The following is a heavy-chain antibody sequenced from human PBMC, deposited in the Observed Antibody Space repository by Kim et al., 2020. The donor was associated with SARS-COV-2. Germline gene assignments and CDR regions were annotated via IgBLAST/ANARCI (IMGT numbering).Heavy chain of an antibody. Sequence: GGSLRLSCAASGFTFSNAWMSWVRQAPGKGLEWVGRIKSKTDGGTTDYAAPVKGRFTISRDDSKNTLYLQMNSLKTEDTAVYYCTTDGAMVTLGSFDYWGQGTLVTVSS. CDR2: IKSKTDGGTT. V-gene: IGHV3-15*01. CDR3: TTDGAMVTLGSFDY. CDR1: GFTFSNAW. J-gene: IGHJ4*02. D-gene: IGHD5-18*01.